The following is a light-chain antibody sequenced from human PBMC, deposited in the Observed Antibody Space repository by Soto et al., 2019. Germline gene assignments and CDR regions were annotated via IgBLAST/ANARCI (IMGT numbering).Light chain of an antibody. CDR3: QQSYSTPQNT. J-gene: IGKJ2*01. CDR2: AAS. Sequence: DIPMTQSPSSLSASVGDRVTITCRASQSIGYYLNWYQQKPGRAPNLLIFAASSLQSGVPSRFSGSGSGTDFTLTISSLQPEDFATYYCQQSYSTPQNTFGQGTKLEIK. CDR1: QSIGYY. V-gene: IGKV1-39*01.